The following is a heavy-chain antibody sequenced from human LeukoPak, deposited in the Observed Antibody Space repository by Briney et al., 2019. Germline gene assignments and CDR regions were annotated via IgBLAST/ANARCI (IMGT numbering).Heavy chain of an antibody. J-gene: IGHJ4*02. CDR2: ICGYNGDT. D-gene: IGHD6-13*01. CDR3: GRDWNNGPAQQPVYS. V-gene: IGHV1-18*01. CDR1: VDSLTTTS. Sequence: ASVKVSCKTSVDSLTTTSICWGRQAPGQGLEWLGWICGYNGDTNYAESLQGSATMTADTSTSTAYMELRSLTSGATPAFYWGRDWNNGPAQQPVYSSGQSSLVTVSS.